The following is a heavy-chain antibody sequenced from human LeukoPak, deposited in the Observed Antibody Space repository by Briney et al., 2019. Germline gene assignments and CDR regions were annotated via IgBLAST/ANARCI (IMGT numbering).Heavy chain of an antibody. CDR2: ISSRSSTI. Sequence: PGGSLRLSCAASGFTFSSYSMNWVRQAPGKGLEWVSYISSRSSTIYYADSVKGRFTISRNNAKNSLYLQMNSLRAEDTAVYYCARDTAPDGGMDVWGQGTTVTVSS. J-gene: IGHJ6*02. CDR1: GFTFSSYS. D-gene: IGHD5-18*01. CDR3: ARDTAPDGGMDV. V-gene: IGHV3-48*01.